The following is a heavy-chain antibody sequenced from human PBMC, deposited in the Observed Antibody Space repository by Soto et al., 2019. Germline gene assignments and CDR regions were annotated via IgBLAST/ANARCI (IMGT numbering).Heavy chain of an antibody. Sequence: SETLSLTCTVSGGSISSYYWGWIRQPPGKGLEWIGYIYYSGSTNYNPSLKSRVTISVDTSKNQFSLKLSSVTAADTAVYYCARVAVINNWFDPWGQGTLVTVSS. D-gene: IGHD2-21*01. CDR3: ARVAVINNWFDP. CDR2: IYYSGST. CDR1: GGSISSYY. V-gene: IGHV4-59*01. J-gene: IGHJ5*02.